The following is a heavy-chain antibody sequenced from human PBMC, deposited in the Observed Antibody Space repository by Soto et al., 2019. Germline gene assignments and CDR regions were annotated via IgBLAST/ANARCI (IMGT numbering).Heavy chain of an antibody. CDR1: GYTFTSYD. CDR2: MNPNSGNT. CDR3: ARGVRVKQLVLGYYYYMDV. Sequence: GASVKVSCKASGYTFTSYDINWVRQATGQGLEWMGWMNPNSGNTGYAQKFQGRVTMTRNTSISTAYMELSSLRSEDTAVYYCARGVRVKQLVLGYYYYMDVWGKGTTVTVSS. J-gene: IGHJ6*03. V-gene: IGHV1-8*01. D-gene: IGHD6-13*01.